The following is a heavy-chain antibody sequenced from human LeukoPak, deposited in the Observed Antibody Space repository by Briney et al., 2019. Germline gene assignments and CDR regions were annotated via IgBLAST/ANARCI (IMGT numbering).Heavy chain of an antibody. CDR2: IYYSGST. CDR3: ARARPGQYTVTHFGY. D-gene: IGHD4-17*01. CDR1: GGSISSYY. Sequence: PSETLSLTCTVSGGSISSYYWGWIRQPPGKGLEWIGSIYYSGSTYYNPSLKSRVTISVDTSKNQFSLKLSSVTAADTAVYYCARARPGQYTVTHFGYWGQGTLVTVSS. J-gene: IGHJ4*02. V-gene: IGHV4-39*07.